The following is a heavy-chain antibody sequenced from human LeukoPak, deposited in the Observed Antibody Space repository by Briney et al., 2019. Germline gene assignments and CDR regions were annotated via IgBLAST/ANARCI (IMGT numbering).Heavy chain of an antibody. CDR3: ARARGYSGYDPIGY. CDR2: INHSGST. Sequence: SETLSLTCTVSGGSISSYYWSWIRQPPGKGLEWIGEINHSGSTNYNPSLKSRVTISVDTSKNQFSLKLSSVTAADTAVYYCARARGYSGYDPIGYWGQGTLVTVSS. CDR1: GGSISSYY. D-gene: IGHD5-12*01. J-gene: IGHJ4*02. V-gene: IGHV4-34*01.